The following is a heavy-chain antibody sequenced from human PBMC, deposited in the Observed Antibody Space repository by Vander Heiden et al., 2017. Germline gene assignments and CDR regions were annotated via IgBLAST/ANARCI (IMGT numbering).Heavy chain of an antibody. CDR2: IATAGDT. Sequence: EVQLVESGGGLVQPGGAWKLTCAASGFTFSSYDMHWVRQATGKGLEWVSAIATAGDTYYLGSVKGRFTISRENAKNSLYLQMNSLRAGDTAVYYCARGGSPEAFDIWGQGTMVTVSS. CDR3: ARGGSPEAFDI. J-gene: IGHJ3*02. V-gene: IGHV3-13*01. CDR1: GFTFSSYD. D-gene: IGHD1-26*01.